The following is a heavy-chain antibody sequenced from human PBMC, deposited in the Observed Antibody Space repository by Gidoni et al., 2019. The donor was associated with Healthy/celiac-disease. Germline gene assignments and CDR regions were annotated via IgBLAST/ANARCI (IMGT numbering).Heavy chain of an antibody. CDR2: ISGSGGST. V-gene: IGHV3-23*01. CDR3: AKDGPSRWLRHLNWFDP. CDR1: GFTFSSYA. D-gene: IGHD6-19*01. J-gene: IGHJ5*02. Sequence: EVQLLESGGGLVQPGGSLRLSCAASGFTFSSYAMSWVRQAPGKGLELVSAISGSGGSTYYADSVKGRFTISRDNFKNTLYLQMNSLRAEDTAVYYCAKDGPSRWLRHLNWFDPWGQGTLATVSS.